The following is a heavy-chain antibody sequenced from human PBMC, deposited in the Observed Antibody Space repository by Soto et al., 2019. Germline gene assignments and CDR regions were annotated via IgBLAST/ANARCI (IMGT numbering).Heavy chain of an antibody. CDR2: IIPIFGTA. CDR3: AGRHMIVAIWFDP. V-gene: IGHV1-69*13. CDR1: GGTFSSYA. D-gene: IGHD3-22*01. J-gene: IGHJ5*02. Sequence: SVKVSCKASGGTFSSYAISWVRQAPGQGLEWMGGIIPIFGTANYAQKFQGRVTITADESTSTAYMELSSLRSEDTAVYYCAGRHMIVAIWFDPWGQGTLVTVSS.